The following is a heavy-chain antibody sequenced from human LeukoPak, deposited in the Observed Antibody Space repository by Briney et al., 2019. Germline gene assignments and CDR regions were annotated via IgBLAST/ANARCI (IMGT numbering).Heavy chain of an antibody. V-gene: IGHV1-2*02. J-gene: IGHJ1*01. CDR1: GYTFTGYY. CDR3: ARVEGGWDSSGYYFEYFQH. Sequence: GASVKVSCTASGYTFTGYYMHWVRQAPGQGLEWMGWINPNSGGTNYAQKFQGRVTMTRDTSISTAYMELSRLRSDDTAVYYCARVEGGWDSSGYYFEYFQHWGQGTLVTVSS. CDR2: INPNSGGT. D-gene: IGHD3-22*01.